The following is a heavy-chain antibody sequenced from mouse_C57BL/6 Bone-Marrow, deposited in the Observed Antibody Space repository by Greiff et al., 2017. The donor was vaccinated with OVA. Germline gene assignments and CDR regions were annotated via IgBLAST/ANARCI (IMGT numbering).Heavy chain of an antibody. Sequence: QVQLQQPGAELVMPGASVKLSCKASGYTFTSYWMHWVKQRPGQGLEWIGEIDPSDSYTNYNQKFKGKSTLTVDKSSSTAYMQLSSLTSEDSAVYYCARWGDMYYDSSLYYFDYWGQGTTLTVSS. D-gene: IGHD1-1*01. J-gene: IGHJ2*01. CDR2: IDPSDSYT. CDR1: GYTFTSYW. CDR3: ARWGDMYYDSSLYYFDY. V-gene: IGHV1-69*01.